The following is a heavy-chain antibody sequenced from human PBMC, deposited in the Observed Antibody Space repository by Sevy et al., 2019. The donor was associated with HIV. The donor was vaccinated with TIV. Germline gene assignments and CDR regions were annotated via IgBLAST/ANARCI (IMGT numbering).Heavy chain of an antibody. CDR1: ADTFSCYA. Sequence: ASVKVSCKDSADTFSCYAINWVRQAPGQGLEWMGGIIPSFGTIKYGQRFQGRVTITAVESTSTAYMELSSLRSEDSAVFYCARGRIGDYSKYFEYWGQGTLVTVSS. CDR2: IIPSFGTI. J-gene: IGHJ4*02. V-gene: IGHV1-69*13. D-gene: IGHD4-4*01. CDR3: ARGRIGDYSKYFEY.